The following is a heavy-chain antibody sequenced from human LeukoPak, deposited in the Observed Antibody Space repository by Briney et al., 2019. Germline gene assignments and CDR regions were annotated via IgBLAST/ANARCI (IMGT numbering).Heavy chain of an antibody. J-gene: IGHJ4*02. CDR1: GFTFRSYG. Sequence: GGSLRLSCAASGFTFRSYGMHWVRQAPGKGLEWVALISFDGSNENYADSVKGRFTISRDNSKNTLYLQMNSLRAEDTAVYYCASLLGYCSSTSCSTHDYWGQGTLVTVSS. CDR2: ISFDGSNE. D-gene: IGHD2-2*02. V-gene: IGHV3-30*03. CDR3: ASLLGYCSSTSCSTHDY.